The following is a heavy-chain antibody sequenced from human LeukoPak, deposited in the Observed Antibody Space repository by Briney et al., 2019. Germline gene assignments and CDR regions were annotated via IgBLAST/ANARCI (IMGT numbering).Heavy chain of an antibody. CDR2: IRYDGSNK. CDR3: AKDMTQKDIVVVPADY. V-gene: IGHV3-30*02. D-gene: IGHD2-2*01. CDR1: GFTFSSYG. Sequence: GGSLRLSCAASGFTFSSYGMHWVRQAPGKGLEWVAFIRYDGSNKYYADSVKGRFTISRDNSKNTLYLQMNSLRAEDTAVYYCAKDMTQKDIVVVPADYWGQGTLVTVSS. J-gene: IGHJ4*02.